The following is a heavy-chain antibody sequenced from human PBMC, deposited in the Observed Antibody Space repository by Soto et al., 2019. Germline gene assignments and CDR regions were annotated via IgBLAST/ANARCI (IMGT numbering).Heavy chain of an antibody. Sequence: QVQLQQWGAGLLKPSETLSLTCAVYGGSFSAYYWSWIRQPPGKGLEWIGEINHSGSTNYNPSLKSXXTXSXDSSKNQFSLKLSSVTAADTAAYYCARGVGYAGVDYWGQGTLVTVSS. J-gene: IGHJ4*02. V-gene: IGHV4-34*01. D-gene: IGHD5-12*01. CDR2: INHSGST. CDR1: GGSFSAYY. CDR3: ARGVGYAGVDY.